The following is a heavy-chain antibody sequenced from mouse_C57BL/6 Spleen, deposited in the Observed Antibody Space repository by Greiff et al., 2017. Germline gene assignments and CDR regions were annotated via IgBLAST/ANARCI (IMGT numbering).Heavy chain of an antibody. Sequence: VKVVESGPGLVAPSQSLSITCTVSGFSLTSYGVHWVRQPPGKGLEWLVVIWSDGSTTYNSALKSRLSISKDNSKSQVFLKMNSLQTDDTAMYYCARPSHYYGSSLDDWGKGTTLTVSS. D-gene: IGHD1-1*01. J-gene: IGHJ2*01. CDR3: ARPSHYYGSSLDD. V-gene: IGHV2-6*03. CDR1: GFSLTSYG. CDR2: IWSDGST.